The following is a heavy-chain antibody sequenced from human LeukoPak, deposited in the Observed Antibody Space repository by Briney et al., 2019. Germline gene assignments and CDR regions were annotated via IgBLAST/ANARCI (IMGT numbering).Heavy chain of an antibody. V-gene: IGHV3-21*01. CDR2: ISSSSSYI. D-gene: IGHD2-8*01. Sequence: GGSLRLSCAASGFTFSSYSMNWVRQAPGKGLEWVSSISSSSSYIYYADSVKGRFTISRDNAKNSLYLQMNSLRAEDTAVYYCARVSPMLSYTPSRVAELDYWGQGTLVTVSS. J-gene: IGHJ4*02. CDR3: ARVSPMLSYTPSRVAELDY. CDR1: GFTFSSYS.